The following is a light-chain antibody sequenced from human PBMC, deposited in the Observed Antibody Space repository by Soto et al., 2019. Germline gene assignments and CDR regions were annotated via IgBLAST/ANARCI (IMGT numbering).Light chain of an antibody. V-gene: IGLV2-14*01. CDR2: EVN. Sequence: QPALTQPASVSGSPGQSITISCTGTSSDAGGYNYVSWYQQHPGKAPKLMIYEVNNRPSGVSNRFSGSKSGNTASLSISGLQAEDEADYYCSSYTSSSTLLFGGGTKVTVL. CDR1: SSDAGGYNY. J-gene: IGLJ3*02. CDR3: SSYTSSSTLL.